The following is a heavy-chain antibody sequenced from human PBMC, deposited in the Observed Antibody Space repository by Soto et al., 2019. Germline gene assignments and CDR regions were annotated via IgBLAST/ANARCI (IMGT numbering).Heavy chain of an antibody. CDR3: ARDGVGLRPFDY. CDR2: IIPILGIA. Sequence: QVQLVQSGAEVKKPGSSVKVSCKASGGTFSSYTISWVRQAPGQGLEWMGRIIPILGIANYAQKFQGRVTITADKSTSTAYMELSSLRSEDTAVYYCARDGVGLRPFDYWGQGTLVTVSS. V-gene: IGHV1-69*08. CDR1: GGTFSSYT. J-gene: IGHJ4*02. D-gene: IGHD5-12*01.